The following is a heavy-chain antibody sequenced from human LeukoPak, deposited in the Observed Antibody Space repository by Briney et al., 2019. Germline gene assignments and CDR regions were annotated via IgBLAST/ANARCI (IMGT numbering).Heavy chain of an antibody. CDR3: AKSLGYCSGGSCYWFDP. CDR1: GYTFTSYD. V-gene: IGHV1-8*03. D-gene: IGHD2-15*01. Sequence: GASVKVSCKASGYTFTSYDINWVRQATGQGLEWMGWMNPNSGNTGYAQKFQGRVTITRNTSISTAYMELSSLRSDDTAVYYCAKSLGYCSGGSCYWFDPWGQGTLVTVSS. CDR2: MNPNSGNT. J-gene: IGHJ5*02.